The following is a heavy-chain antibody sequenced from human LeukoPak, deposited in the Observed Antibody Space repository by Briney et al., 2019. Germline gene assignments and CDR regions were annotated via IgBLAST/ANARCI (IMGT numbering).Heavy chain of an antibody. CDR2: INSDGSTT. Sequence: PGGSLRLPCAASGFTFSSYWMHWVRQTPGKGLVWVSRINSDGSTTSYADSVKGRFTISRDNAKNTLYLQMSSLRAEDTAVYYCARARDYGDYVNWFDPLGPGNPGHRLL. CDR1: GFTFSSYW. CDR3: ARARDYGDYVNWFDP. D-gene: IGHD4-17*01. J-gene: IGHJ5*02. V-gene: IGHV3-74*01.